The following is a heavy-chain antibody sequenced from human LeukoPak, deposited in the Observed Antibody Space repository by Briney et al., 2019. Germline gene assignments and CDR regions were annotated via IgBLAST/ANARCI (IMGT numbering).Heavy chain of an antibody. CDR2: ITPNSGGGT. CDR1: GYTFIACY. CDR3: ARGCSYGYLEY. V-gene: IGHV1-2*02. D-gene: IGHD5-18*01. J-gene: IGHJ4*02. Sequence: ASVKVSCKASGYTFIACYIHRLRQAPGQGLEWLGWITPNSGGGTQYAPQFQGRVTMTRDTSISTAYLDLSSLRSDDTAVYYCARGCSYGYLEYWGPGTLVTASS.